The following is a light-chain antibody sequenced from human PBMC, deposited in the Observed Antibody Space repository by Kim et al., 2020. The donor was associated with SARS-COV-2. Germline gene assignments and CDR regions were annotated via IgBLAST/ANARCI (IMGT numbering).Light chain of an antibody. CDR3: QQYGSSPPMYT. CDR2: GAS. Sequence: PGEGATLSCRASQSVSSSYLAWYQQKPGQAPRLLIYGASSRATGIPDRFSGSGSGTDFTLTISRLEPEDFAVYYCQQYGSSPPMYTFGQGTKLEI. J-gene: IGKJ2*01. V-gene: IGKV3-20*01. CDR1: QSVSSSY.